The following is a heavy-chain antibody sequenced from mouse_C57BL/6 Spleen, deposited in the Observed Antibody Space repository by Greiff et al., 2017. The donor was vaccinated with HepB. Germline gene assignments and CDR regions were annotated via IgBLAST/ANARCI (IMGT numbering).Heavy chain of an antibody. V-gene: IGHV5-6*01. CDR1: GFTFSSYG. Sequence: EVKLVDSGGDLVKPGGSLKLSCAASGFTFSSYGMSWVRQTPDKRLEWVATISSGGSYTYYPDSVKGRFTISRDNAKNTLYLQMSSLKSEDTAMYYCARQGYAMDYWGQGTSVTVSS. CDR2: ISSGGSYT. CDR3: ARQGYAMDY. J-gene: IGHJ4*01.